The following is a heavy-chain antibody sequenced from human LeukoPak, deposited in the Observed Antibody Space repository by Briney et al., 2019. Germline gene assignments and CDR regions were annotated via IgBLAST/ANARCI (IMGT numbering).Heavy chain of an antibody. CDR1: GGTFSSYA. Sequence: GASVKVSCKASGGTFSSYAISWVRQAPGQGLEWMGIINPSGGSTSYAQKFQGRVTMTRDTSTSTVYMELSSLRSEDTAVYYCARVQADPKTRYFDYWGQGTLVTVSS. D-gene: IGHD1-14*01. CDR2: INPSGGST. CDR3: ARVQADPKTRYFDY. J-gene: IGHJ4*02. V-gene: IGHV1-46*01.